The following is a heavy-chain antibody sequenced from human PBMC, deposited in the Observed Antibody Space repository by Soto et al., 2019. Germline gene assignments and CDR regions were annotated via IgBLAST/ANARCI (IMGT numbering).Heavy chain of an antibody. CDR2: ISYTGRT. CDR1: GGSISSDANF. V-gene: IGHV4-31*03. J-gene: IGHJ5*02. D-gene: IGHD2-15*01. Sequence: PSETLSLTCTVSGGSISSDANFWSWIRQLPGRGLEWIGYISYTGRTYYTPSLNSRLTISLDTSKNLFSLRLGSVTAADTAVYFCSCASSSSSSAWFDPWGQGTLVTVPS. CDR3: SCASSSSSSAWFDP.